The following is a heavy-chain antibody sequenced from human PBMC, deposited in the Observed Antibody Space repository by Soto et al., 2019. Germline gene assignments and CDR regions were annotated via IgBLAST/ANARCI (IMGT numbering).Heavy chain of an antibody. V-gene: IGHV4-31*02. CDR3: ARDPRTVAVDAFDI. CDR1: GGSISSGGYY. CDR2: AYSGGST. Sequence: SETLSLTCTVSGGSISSGGYYWSWIRQLPGKGLEWIGFAYSGGSTYYNPSLKSRVTMSVDSSKNQFSLRLTSVTAADTAVYYCARDPRTVAVDAFDIWGQGAKVTVSS. D-gene: IGHD4-17*01. J-gene: IGHJ3*02.